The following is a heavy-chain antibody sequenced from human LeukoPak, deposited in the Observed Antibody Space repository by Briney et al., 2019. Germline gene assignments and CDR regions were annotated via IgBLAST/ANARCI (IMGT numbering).Heavy chain of an antibody. CDR3: ATETGWLFDY. CDR2: ISPNGNTI. D-gene: IGHD5-12*01. J-gene: IGHJ4*02. V-gene: IGHV3-11*04. CDR1: GFTFSDRY. Sequence: GGSLRLSCGAAGFTFSDRYMSWIRQAPGKGMEWVAYISPNGNTIHYADSVKGRFTISRDNAKNSLFLQVNSLRAEDTAMYYCATETGWLFDYWGQGTLVTVSS.